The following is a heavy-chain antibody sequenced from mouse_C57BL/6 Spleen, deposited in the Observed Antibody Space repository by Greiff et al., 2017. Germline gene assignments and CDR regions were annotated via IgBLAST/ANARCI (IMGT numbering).Heavy chain of an antibody. CDR2: IDPSDSYT. V-gene: IGHV1-59*01. Sequence: QVQLQQPGAELVRPGTSVKLSCKASGYTFTSYWMHWVKQRPGQGLEWIGVIDPSDSYTNYNQKFKGKATLTVDTSSSTAYMQLSSLTSEDSAVYYCARGGITTVVAAGGYFDVWGTGTTVTVSS. D-gene: IGHD1-1*01. CDR1: GYTFTSYW. CDR3: ARGGITTVVAAGGYFDV. J-gene: IGHJ1*03.